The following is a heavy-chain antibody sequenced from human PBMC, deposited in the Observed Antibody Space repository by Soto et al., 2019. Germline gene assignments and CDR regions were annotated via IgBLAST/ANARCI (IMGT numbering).Heavy chain of an antibody. CDR3: ARQLSTRGHGYYYGMDV. D-gene: IGHD2-2*01. CDR2: IYYSGST. J-gene: IGHJ6*02. CDR1: GGSISSSSYY. V-gene: IGHV4-39*01. Sequence: PSETLSLTCTVSGGSISSSSYYWGWIRQPPGKGLEWIGSIYYSGSTYYNPSLKSRVTISVDTSKNQFSLKLSSVTAADTAVYYCARQLSTRGHGYYYGMDVWGQGTTVT.